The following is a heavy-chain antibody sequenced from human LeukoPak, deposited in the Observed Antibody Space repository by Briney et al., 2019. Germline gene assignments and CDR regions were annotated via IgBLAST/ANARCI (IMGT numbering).Heavy chain of an antibody. CDR1: GFTFSGYW. J-gene: IGHJ4*02. D-gene: IGHD3-22*01. CDR2: IKQDGSEK. CDR3: AVHYYDSSGYVY. Sequence: GGSLRLSCAASGFTFSGYWLTWVRQAPGKGLEWVANIKQDGSEKYYVDSVKGRFTISRDNAKNSLFLQMNSLRAEDTAVYYCAVHYYDSSGYVYWGQGTLVTVSS. V-gene: IGHV3-7*01.